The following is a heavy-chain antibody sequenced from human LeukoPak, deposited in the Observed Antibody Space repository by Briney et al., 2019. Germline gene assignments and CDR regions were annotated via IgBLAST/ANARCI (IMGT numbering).Heavy chain of an antibody. Sequence: ASVKVSCKASGYTSTTYGVTWVRQAPRQGLEWMGWISAYNGNTNYAQKLQGRVTMTTDTSTSTAYMELRSLRSDDTAVYYCARDGSKGFDPWGQGTLVTVSS. CDR1: GYTSTTYG. CDR3: ARDGSKGFDP. V-gene: IGHV1-18*01. CDR2: ISAYNGNT. J-gene: IGHJ5*02.